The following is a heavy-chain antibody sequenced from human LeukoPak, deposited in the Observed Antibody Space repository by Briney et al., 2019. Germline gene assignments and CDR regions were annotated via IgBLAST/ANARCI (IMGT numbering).Heavy chain of an antibody. CDR2: ISSSSSYI. V-gene: IGHV3-21*01. CDR3: ARDREFDYYDSSGYDLFDY. J-gene: IGHJ4*02. Sequence: PGGSLRLSCAASGFTFSSYGMNWVRKAPGKGLEWVSSISSSSSYIYYADSVKGRFTISRDNAKNSLYLQMNSLSAEDTAVYYCARDREFDYYDSSGYDLFDYWGQGTLVTVSP. CDR1: GFTFSSYG. D-gene: IGHD3-22*01.